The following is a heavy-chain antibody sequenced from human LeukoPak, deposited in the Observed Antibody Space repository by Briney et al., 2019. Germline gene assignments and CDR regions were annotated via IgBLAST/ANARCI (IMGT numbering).Heavy chain of an antibody. V-gene: IGHV4-59*01. CDR1: GGSISSYY. Sequence: SETLSLTCTVSGGSISSYYWSWIRQPPGKGLEWIGYIYYSGSTNYNPSLKSRVTISVDTSKNQFSLKLSSATAADTAVYYCARALMLAGIGGWFDPWGQGTLVTVSS. CDR3: ARALMLAGIGGWFDP. D-gene: IGHD6-19*01. CDR2: IYYSGST. J-gene: IGHJ5*02.